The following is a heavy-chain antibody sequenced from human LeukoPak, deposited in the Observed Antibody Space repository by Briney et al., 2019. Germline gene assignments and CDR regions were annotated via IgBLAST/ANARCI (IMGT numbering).Heavy chain of an antibody. D-gene: IGHD3-22*01. CDR1: GYTFTGYY. Sequence: ASVKVSCKASGYTFTGYYMHWVRQAPGQGLEWMGWINPNSGGTNYAQKFQGRVTMTRDTSISTAYMELSRLRSDDTAVYYCAREWLDYYDSSGYPDYWGQGTLVTVSS. CDR3: AREWLDYYDSSGYPDY. CDR2: INPNSGGT. V-gene: IGHV1-2*02. J-gene: IGHJ4*02.